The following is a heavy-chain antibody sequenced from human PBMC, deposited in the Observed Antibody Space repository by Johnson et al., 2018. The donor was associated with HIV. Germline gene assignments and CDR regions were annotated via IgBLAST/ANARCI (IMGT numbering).Heavy chain of an antibody. V-gene: IGHV3-15*01. J-gene: IGHJ3*02. CDR3: TTDWGSYHEYAFDI. Sequence: MLLVESGGGLVKPGGSLRLSCAASGFTFSNAWMSWVRQAPGKGQEWVGRIKSKTDGGTTDYAAPVKGRFTISRDDSKNTLYLQMNSLKTEDTSVYSCTTDWGSYHEYAFDIWGQGTMVTVSS. CDR1: GFTFSNAW. CDR2: IKSKTDGGTT. D-gene: IGHD1-26*01.